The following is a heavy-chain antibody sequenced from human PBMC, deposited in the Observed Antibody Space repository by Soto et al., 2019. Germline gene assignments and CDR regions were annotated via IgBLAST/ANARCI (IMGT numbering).Heavy chain of an antibody. CDR3: ALYDFWRAYYMDV. Sequence: SQTLSLTCTVSGDSVSSSGYYLPWIRQHPGKGLEWIGYIYYSGSTYYNPSLKSRVTISVDTSKNQFSLKLSSVTAADTAVYYCALYDFWRAYYMDVWGKGTTVTVS. V-gene: IGHV4-31*03. CDR1: GDSVSSSGYY. J-gene: IGHJ6*03. CDR2: IYYSGST. D-gene: IGHD3-3*01.